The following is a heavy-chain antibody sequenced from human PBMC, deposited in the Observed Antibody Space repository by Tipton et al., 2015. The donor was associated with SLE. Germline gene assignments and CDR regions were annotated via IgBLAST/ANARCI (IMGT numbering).Heavy chain of an antibody. CDR3: VRVLGGGPMDY. J-gene: IGHJ4*02. V-gene: IGHV3-72*01. CDR2: IRHRASSYTP. Sequence: GSLRLSCAASGFTFSQHYMDWVRQAPGKGLEWVGRIRHRASSYTPEFAASVRGRRTMSRDDSKNSMYLQMNSLKTEDTAVYYCVRVLGGGPMDYWGQGSLVTVSS. D-gene: IGHD2-15*01. CDR1: GFTFSQHY.